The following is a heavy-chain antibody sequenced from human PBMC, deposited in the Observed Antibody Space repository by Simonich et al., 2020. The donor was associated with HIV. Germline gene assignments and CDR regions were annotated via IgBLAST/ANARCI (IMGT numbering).Heavy chain of an antibody. J-gene: IGHJ4*02. CDR3: ARDGRKGSSTSCSDY. V-gene: IGHV3-21*01. D-gene: IGHD2-2*01. Sequence: EVQLVESGGGLVKPGGSLRLSCAASGFTFSSYSMNWVRQAPGKGLEWGSSSSSSSSYIYYADSVKGRFTISRDNAKNSLYLQMNSLRAEDTAVYYCARDGRKGSSTSCSDYWGQGTLVTVSS. CDR1: GFTFSSYS. CDR2: SSSSSSYI.